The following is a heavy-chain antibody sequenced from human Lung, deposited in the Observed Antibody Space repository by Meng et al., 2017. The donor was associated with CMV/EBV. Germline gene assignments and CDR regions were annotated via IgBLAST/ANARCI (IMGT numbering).Heavy chain of an antibody. CDR3: ARGESEWELPSYYYYYGMDV. V-gene: IGHV3-21*01. D-gene: IGHD1-26*01. CDR2: ISSSSSYI. CDR1: GFTFSSYS. Sequence: GGSLRLSCAASGFTFSSYSMNWVRQAPGKGLEWVSSISSSSSYIYYADSVKGRFTISRDNAKNSLYLQMNSLRAEDTAVYYCARGESEWELPSYYYYYGMDVWGQGXTVTVSS. J-gene: IGHJ6*02.